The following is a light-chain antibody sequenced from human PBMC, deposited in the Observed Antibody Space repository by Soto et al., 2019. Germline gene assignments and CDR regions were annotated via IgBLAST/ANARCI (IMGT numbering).Light chain of an antibody. J-gene: IGLJ2*01. CDR3: QTWGSGIVV. CDR2: LNSDGSH. Sequence: QSVLTQSPSASASLGASVKLTCTLSSGHSNYAIAWHQQQSEKGPRYLMNLNSDGSHSKGDGIPDRFSGSSSGAERYLTISSLQSEEEADYYCQTWGSGIVVFGGGTKVTVL. CDR1: SGHSNYA. V-gene: IGLV4-69*01.